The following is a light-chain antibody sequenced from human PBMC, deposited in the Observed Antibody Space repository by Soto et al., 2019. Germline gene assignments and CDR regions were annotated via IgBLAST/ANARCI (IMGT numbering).Light chain of an antibody. V-gene: IGLV6-57*04. CDR3: QSFDISNVV. CDR1: SGSIASNY. J-gene: IGLJ2*01. CDR2: EDS. Sequence: NFMLTQPHSVSESPGKTVTISCTRSSGSIASNYVQWYQQRPGSAPTPVIYEDSQRPSGVPDRFSGSIDSSSNSASLTISRLKTEDEADYYCQSFDISNVVFGGGTKFTVL.